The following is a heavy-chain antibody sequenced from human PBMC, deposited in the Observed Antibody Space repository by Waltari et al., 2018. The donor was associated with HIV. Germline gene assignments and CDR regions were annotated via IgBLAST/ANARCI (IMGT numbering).Heavy chain of an antibody. CDR3: VRDSYGFDI. J-gene: IGHJ5*02. D-gene: IGHD3-16*01. CDR1: RDSLSSNTAA. Sequence: QVRLQQSGPGLMQTSQTLSLTCDISRDSLSSNTAAWNWVRRSPSRGFEWLGKTYYRSEWRFDYAGSMKGRLSISVDIAMNQFSLHLTSLIPDDTATYYCVRDSYGFDIWGQGNPV. V-gene: IGHV6-1*02. CDR2: TYYRSEWRF.